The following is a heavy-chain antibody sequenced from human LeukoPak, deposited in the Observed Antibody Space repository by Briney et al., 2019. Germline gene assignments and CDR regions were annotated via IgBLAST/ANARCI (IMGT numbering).Heavy chain of an antibody. CDR2: INHSGST. D-gene: IGHD6-19*01. CDR1: GGSFSGYY. V-gene: IGHV4-34*01. J-gene: IGHJ4*02. CDR3: ARAANSSGWYAY. Sequence: PSETLSLTCAVYGGSFSGYYWSWIRQPPGKGLEGIGEINHSGSTNYNPSLKSRVTISVDMSKNQFSLKLSSVTAADTAVYYCARAANSSGWYAYWGQGTLVTVSS.